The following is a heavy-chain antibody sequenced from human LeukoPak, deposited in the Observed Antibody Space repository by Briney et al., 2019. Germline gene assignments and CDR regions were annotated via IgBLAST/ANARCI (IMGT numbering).Heavy chain of an antibody. CDR2: ISYDGSNK. Sequence: PGRSLRLSCAASGFTFSSYAMHWVRQAPGKGLEWVAVISYDGSNKYYADSVKGRFTISRDNSKNTLYLQMNSLRAEDTAVYYCAKRIRVNWFDPWGQGTLVTVSS. CDR1: GFTFSSYA. CDR3: AKRIRVNWFDP. J-gene: IGHJ5*02. V-gene: IGHV3-30*04.